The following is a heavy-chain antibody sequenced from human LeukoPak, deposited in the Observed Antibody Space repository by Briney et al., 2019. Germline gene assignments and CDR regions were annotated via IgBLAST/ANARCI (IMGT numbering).Heavy chain of an antibody. Sequence: GGSLRLSCAASGFTFSSYSMNWVRQAPGKGLEWVSSISSSSSYIYYADSVKGRFTNSRDNAKNSLYLQMNSLRAEDTAVYYCARDAYDSSGGTTFDYWGQGTLVTVSS. CDR2: ISSSSSYI. CDR3: ARDAYDSSGGTTFDY. CDR1: GFTFSSYS. J-gene: IGHJ4*02. V-gene: IGHV3-21*01. D-gene: IGHD3-22*01.